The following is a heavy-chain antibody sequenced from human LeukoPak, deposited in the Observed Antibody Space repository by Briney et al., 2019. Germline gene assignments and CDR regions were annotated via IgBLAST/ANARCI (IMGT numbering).Heavy chain of an antibody. Sequence: SETLSFTCTVSGGSISSSGYYWSWIRQPPGKGLEWIGEINHSGSTNYNPSLKSRVTISVDTSKNQFSLKLSSVTAADTAVYYCARERDDSSGYNDYWGQGTLVTVSS. V-gene: IGHV4-39*07. CDR1: GGSISSSGYY. CDR3: ARERDDSSGYNDY. CDR2: INHSGST. J-gene: IGHJ4*02. D-gene: IGHD3-22*01.